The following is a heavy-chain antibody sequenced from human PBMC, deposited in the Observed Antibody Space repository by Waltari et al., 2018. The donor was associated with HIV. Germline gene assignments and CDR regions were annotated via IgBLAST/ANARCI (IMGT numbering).Heavy chain of an antibody. CDR2: IYKEDGM. D-gene: IGHD3-22*01. Sequence: EVRLVESGGGVGQPGGPLRRSGTVSDFGVMTRRGWGRQAPGKGHERILNIYKEDGMFHADTVECRFTASRATPKNTVHLVMDSLGVEDRAVYFWARERFYYETSRHPWWVEPWGPGTQVIVSS. V-gene: IGHV3-66*01. CDR1: DFGVMTRR. J-gene: IGHJ5*02. CDR3: ARERFYYETSRHPWWVEP.